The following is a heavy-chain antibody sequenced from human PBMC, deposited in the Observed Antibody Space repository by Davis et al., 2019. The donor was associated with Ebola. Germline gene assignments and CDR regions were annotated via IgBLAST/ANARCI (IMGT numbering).Heavy chain of an antibody. V-gene: IGHV1-69*05. Sequence: SVKVSCKASGGTFSSYAISWVRQAPGQGLEWMGGIIPIFGTANYAQKLQGRVTMTTDTSTSTAYMELRSLRSDDTAVYYCARESPLVPHFDYWGQGTLVTVSS. CDR3: ARESPLVPHFDY. J-gene: IGHJ4*02. CDR2: IIPIFGTA. CDR1: GGTFSSYA.